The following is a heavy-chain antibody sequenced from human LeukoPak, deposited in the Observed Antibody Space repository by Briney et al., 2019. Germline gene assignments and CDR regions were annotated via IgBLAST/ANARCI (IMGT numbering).Heavy chain of an antibody. D-gene: IGHD1-7*01. CDR3: LREVDWKYAFDY. CDR1: GFTFSSYS. J-gene: IGHJ4*02. Sequence: GGSLGLSCAASGFTFSSYSMNWVRQAPGKGLEWVAVIRPDGSHISYVDPVKGRFTISRDNSNNMLYLQMSSLRAEDTALYYCLREVDWKYAFDYWGRGTLVTVSS. V-gene: IGHV3-33*08. CDR2: IRPDGSHI.